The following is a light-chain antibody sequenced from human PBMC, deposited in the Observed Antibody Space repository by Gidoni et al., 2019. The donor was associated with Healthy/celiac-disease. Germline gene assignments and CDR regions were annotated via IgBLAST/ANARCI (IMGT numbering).Light chain of an antibody. Sequence: QSALTQPPSASGSLGQSVTISCTGTSSDVGGYNYVSWYQQHPGKAPKLMIYEVSTRPSGVPDRFSGSKSGNTASLTVSGLQAEDEAEYYCSSYAGSNNFVVFGGGTKLTVL. J-gene: IGLJ2*01. V-gene: IGLV2-8*01. CDR1: SSDVGGYNY. CDR3: SSYAGSNNFVV. CDR2: EVS.